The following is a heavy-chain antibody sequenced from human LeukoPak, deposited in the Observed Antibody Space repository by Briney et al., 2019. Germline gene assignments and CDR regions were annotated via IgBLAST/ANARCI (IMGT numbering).Heavy chain of an antibody. CDR2: IYSGGST. CDR1: GFTVSSNH. Sequence: GGSLRLSCAASGFTVSSNHMSWVRQAPGKGLEWVSVIYSGGSTYYADSVKGRFTISRDNSKNTLYLQMNSLRAEDTAVYYCARRTSSGWYFDYWGQGTLVTVSS. J-gene: IGHJ4*02. V-gene: IGHV3-66*04. CDR3: ARRTSSGWYFDY. D-gene: IGHD6-19*01.